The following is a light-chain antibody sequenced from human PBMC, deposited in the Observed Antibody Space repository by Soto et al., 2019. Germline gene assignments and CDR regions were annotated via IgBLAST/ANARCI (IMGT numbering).Light chain of an antibody. V-gene: IGKV3-20*01. Sequence: VMTQSPGTLSLSPGERATLSCRASQTISSNNLAWYQQKPGQSPRLLIYGSSSRATGIPDRFSGRGSGTDFTLTISRLEPEDFAVYYCQQYGASPRTFGQGTKVDIK. CDR1: QTISSNN. J-gene: IGKJ1*01. CDR3: QQYGASPRT. CDR2: GSS.